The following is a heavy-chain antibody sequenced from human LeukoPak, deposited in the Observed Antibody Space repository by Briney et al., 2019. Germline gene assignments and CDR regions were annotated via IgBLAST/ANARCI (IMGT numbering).Heavy chain of an antibody. CDR3: ARAPPLERPGHYYYYMDV. D-gene: IGHD1-1*01. CDR1: GFTFSTYW. Sequence: GGSLRLSCAASGFTFSTYWMSWVRQAPGKGLEWVANIKQDESEKNYLDSVKGRFTISRDNAENSLYLQMNSLRAEDTALYYCARAPPLERPGHYYYYMDVWGKGTTVTVSS. J-gene: IGHJ6*03. CDR2: IKQDESEK. V-gene: IGHV3-7*01.